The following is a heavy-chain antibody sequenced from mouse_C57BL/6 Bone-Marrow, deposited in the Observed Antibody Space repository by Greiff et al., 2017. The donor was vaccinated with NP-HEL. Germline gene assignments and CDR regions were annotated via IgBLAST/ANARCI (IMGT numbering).Heavy chain of an antibody. CDR1: GYTFTEYT. Sequence: QVQLQQSGAELVKPGASVKLSCKASGYTFTEYTIHWVKQRSGQGLEWVGWFYPGSGSIKYNEKFKDKATLTADKSSSTVYMELSRLTSEDSAVYCCARHEALPYDGYTWFAYWGQGTLVTVSA. D-gene: IGHD2-3*01. CDR2: FYPGSGSI. V-gene: IGHV1-62-2*01. J-gene: IGHJ3*01. CDR3: ARHEALPYDGYTWFAY.